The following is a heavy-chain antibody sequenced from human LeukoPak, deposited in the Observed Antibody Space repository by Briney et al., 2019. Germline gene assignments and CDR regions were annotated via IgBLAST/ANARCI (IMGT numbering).Heavy chain of an antibody. CDR1: GFTFSSYW. Sequence: PGGSLRLSCAASGFTFSSYWMHWVRQAPGKGLVWVSRINSVGSSTSYADSVQGRFTISRDNAKNTLYLQMNSLRAEDTAVYYCARGVWRDYYAFDIWGQGTMVTVSS. J-gene: IGHJ3*02. CDR2: INSVGSST. D-gene: IGHD3-3*01. CDR3: ARGVWRDYYAFDI. V-gene: IGHV3-74*01.